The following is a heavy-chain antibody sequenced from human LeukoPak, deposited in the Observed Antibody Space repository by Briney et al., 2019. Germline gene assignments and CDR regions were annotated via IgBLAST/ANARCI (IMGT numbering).Heavy chain of an antibody. CDR1: GGSISSSSYY. J-gene: IGHJ4*02. CDR3: ARLYGRDGYNFFDY. Sequence: KSSETLSLTCTVSGGSISSSSYYWGWIRQPPGKGLEWIGSIYYSGSTYYNPSLKSRVTISVDTSKNQFSLKLSSVTAADTVVYYCARLYGRDGYNFFDYWGQGTLVTVSS. D-gene: IGHD5-24*01. CDR2: IYYSGST. V-gene: IGHV4-39*07.